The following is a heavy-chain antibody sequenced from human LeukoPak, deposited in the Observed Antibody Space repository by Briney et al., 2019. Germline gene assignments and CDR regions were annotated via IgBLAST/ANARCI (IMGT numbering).Heavy chain of an antibody. CDR3: ARDIRFGDFIDY. V-gene: IGHV3-21*01. D-gene: IGHD3-10*01. CDR1: GFTFSTYS. Sequence: PGGSLRLSCVASGFTFSTYSMNWVRQAPGKGLEWVSSISSSSNNIYYADSVKGRFTISRDNAKNSLYLQMNSLRAEDTAVYYCARDIRFGDFIDYWAREPWSPSPQ. CDR2: ISSSSNNI. J-gene: IGHJ4*02.